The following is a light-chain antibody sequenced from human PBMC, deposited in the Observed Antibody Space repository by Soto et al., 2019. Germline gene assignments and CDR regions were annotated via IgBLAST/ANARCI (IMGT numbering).Light chain of an antibody. V-gene: IGLV1-51*01. CDR1: SSNIGGNS. CDR2: DDD. CDR3: RSWDSSLSAYV. J-gene: IGLJ1*01. Sequence: QSVLTQPPSVSAAPGQRVTISCSGSSSNIGGNSVSWYQQLPGTAPKLLIYDDDKRPSGIPDRFSGSKSGTSATLGITGFQTGDEADYYCRSWDSSLSAYVFGIGLKVTVL.